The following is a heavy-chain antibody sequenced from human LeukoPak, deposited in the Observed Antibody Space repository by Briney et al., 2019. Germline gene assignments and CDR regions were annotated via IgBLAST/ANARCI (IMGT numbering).Heavy chain of an antibody. Sequence: SVKVSCKASGYTFTGYYMHWVRQAPGQGLEWMGRIIPILGIANYAQKFQGRVTITADKSTSTAYMELSSLRSEDTAVYYCARGGHRYCSSTSCHPGWFDPWGQGTLVTVSS. D-gene: IGHD2-2*01. CDR3: ARGGHRYCSSTSCHPGWFDP. CDR1: GYTFTGYY. CDR2: IIPILGIA. J-gene: IGHJ5*02. V-gene: IGHV1-69*04.